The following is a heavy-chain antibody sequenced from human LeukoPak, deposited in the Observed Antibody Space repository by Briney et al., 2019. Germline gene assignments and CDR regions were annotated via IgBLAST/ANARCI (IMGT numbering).Heavy chain of an antibody. D-gene: IGHD3-3*01. Sequence: SETLSLTCTVSGASISSYVWSWIRQPPGKALERIGYISHSWSTNYNLSLNSRVTISTDTSKSQFPLKLSTETTADTDAYYCARGRSGYYPCWGRRTLVTVSS. CDR1: GASISSYV. CDR2: ISHSWST. J-gene: IGHJ4*03. V-gene: IGHV4-59*01. CDR3: ARGRSGYYPC.